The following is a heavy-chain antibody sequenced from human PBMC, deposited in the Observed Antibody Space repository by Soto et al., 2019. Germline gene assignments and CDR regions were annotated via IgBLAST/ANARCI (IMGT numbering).Heavy chain of an antibody. CDR1: GLSISDSEMG. D-gene: IGHD6-19*01. J-gene: IGHJ5*02. V-gene: IGHV2-26*01. Sequence: QVTLKESGPVLAKPTETLTLRCTVSGLSISDSEMGVSWIRQPPGKALEWLAHIDSSGEKSYRTFLKSRLTNSKDTSKSQIVLIMTNMDPADTGTYYCARRHLAVAVSPWFDPWGQGILVTVSS. CDR2: IDSSGEK. CDR3: ARRHLAVAVSPWFDP.